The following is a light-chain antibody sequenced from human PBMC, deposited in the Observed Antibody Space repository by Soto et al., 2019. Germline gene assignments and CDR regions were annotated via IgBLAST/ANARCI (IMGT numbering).Light chain of an antibody. CDR1: SCNVGACYD. CDR3: QSYSSSLSARV. Sequence: QSVLTQPPSASGAPGQRVTISCTGSSCNVGACYDVHWYQQLPGTAPKLLIYGNSNRPSGVPDRFSGSKSGTSASLAITGLQAEDEADYYCQSYSSSLSARVFGGGTKLTVL. CDR2: GNS. V-gene: IGLV1-40*01. J-gene: IGLJ3*02.